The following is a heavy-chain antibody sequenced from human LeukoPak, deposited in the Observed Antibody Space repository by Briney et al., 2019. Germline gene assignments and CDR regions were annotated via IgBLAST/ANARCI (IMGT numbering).Heavy chain of an antibody. Sequence: GGSLRLSCAASGFTFSSYSMHWVRQAPGKGLEWVSSISGDSAYIYYADSMKGRFTISRDNAKNSLYLQMNSLRAEDTAVYYCARTANFAAGYYIDYWGQGTLVTVSS. CDR3: ARTANFAAGYYIDY. CDR2: ISGDSAYI. CDR1: GFTFSSYS. D-gene: IGHD6-13*01. V-gene: IGHV3-21*01. J-gene: IGHJ4*02.